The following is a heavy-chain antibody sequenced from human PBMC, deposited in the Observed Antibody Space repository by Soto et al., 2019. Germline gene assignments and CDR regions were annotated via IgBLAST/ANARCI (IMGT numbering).Heavy chain of an antibody. CDR1: GFTFSSYG. CDR2: IWYDGSNK. Sequence: GGSLRLSCAASGFTFSSYGMHWVRQAPGKGLEWVAVIWYDGSNKYYADSVKGRFTISRDNSKNTLYLQMNSLRAEDTAVYYCARDRGAVAGNYGMDVWGQGTTVTVSS. D-gene: IGHD6-19*01. J-gene: IGHJ6*02. V-gene: IGHV3-33*01. CDR3: ARDRGAVAGNYGMDV.